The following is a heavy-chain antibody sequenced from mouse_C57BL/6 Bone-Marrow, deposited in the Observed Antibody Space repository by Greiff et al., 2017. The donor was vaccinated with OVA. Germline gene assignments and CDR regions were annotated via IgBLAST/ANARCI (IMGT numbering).Heavy chain of an antibody. Sequence: VQLQQSGPELVKPGASVKISCKASGYTFTDYYMNWVKQSHGKSLEWIGDINPNNGGTSYNQKFKGKATLTVDKSSSTAYMELRSLTSEDSAVYYCARGYGRDFDVWGTGTTVTVSS. CDR1: GYTFTDYY. J-gene: IGHJ1*03. V-gene: IGHV1-26*01. D-gene: IGHD1-1*01. CDR3: ARGYGRDFDV. CDR2: INPNNGGT.